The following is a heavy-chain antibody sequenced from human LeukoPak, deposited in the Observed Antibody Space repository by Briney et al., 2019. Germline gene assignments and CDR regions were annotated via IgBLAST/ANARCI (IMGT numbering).Heavy chain of an antibody. D-gene: IGHD1-20*01. J-gene: IGHJ4*02. Sequence: PGGSLRLSCAASGFTFSSYGMHWVRQAPGKGLEWVAFMRYDGSNKYYADSVKGRFTISRDNSKNTLYLQMNSLRAEDTAVYYCAKDTGITGIPDYWGQGTLVTVSS. CDR1: GFTFSSYG. CDR2: MRYDGSNK. V-gene: IGHV3-30*02. CDR3: AKDTGITGIPDY.